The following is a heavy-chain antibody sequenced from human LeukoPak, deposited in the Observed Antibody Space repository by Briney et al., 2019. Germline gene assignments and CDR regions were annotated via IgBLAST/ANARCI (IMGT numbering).Heavy chain of an antibody. CDR3: ARGYSSSYDY. D-gene: IGHD6-6*01. Sequence: PSETLSLTCAVYGGSFSGYYWGWIRQPPGKGLEWIGEINHSGSTNYNPSLKSRVTISVDTSKNQFSLKLSSVTAADTAVYYCARGYSSSYDYWGQGTLVTVSS. V-gene: IGHV4-34*01. J-gene: IGHJ4*02. CDR1: GGSFSGYY. CDR2: INHSGST.